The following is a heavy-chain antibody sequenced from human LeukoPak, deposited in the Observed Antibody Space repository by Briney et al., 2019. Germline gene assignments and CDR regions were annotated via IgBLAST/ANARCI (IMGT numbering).Heavy chain of an antibody. D-gene: IGHD2-2*02. V-gene: IGHV4-4*07. CDR3: ARGTTRYTTTYYFDY. CDR2: IYTSGST. CDR1: GGSISSYY. Sequence: SETLSLTCTVSGGSISSYYWSWIRQPAGKGLEWIGRIYTSGSTNYNASLKSRVSMSVDTSKNQFSLKLSSVTAADTAVFYCARGTTRYTTTYYFDYWDQGTLVTVSS. J-gene: IGHJ4*02.